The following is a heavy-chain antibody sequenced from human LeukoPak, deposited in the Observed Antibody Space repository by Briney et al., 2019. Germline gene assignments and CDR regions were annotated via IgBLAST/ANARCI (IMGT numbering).Heavy chain of an antibody. CDR2: IRYDGSNK. D-gene: IGHD6-13*01. V-gene: IGHV3-30*02. Sequence: GGSLRLSYTASGFTFSSYGMHWVRQAPGKGLEWVAFIRYDGSNKYYADSVKGRFTISRDNSKNTLYLQMNSLRAEDTAVYYCAKEQQLLKTFDYWGQGTLVTVSS. CDR3: AKEQQLLKTFDY. J-gene: IGHJ4*02. CDR1: GFTFSSYG.